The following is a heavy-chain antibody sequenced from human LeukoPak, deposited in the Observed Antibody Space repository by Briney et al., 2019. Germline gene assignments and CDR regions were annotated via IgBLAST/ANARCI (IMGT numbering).Heavy chain of an antibody. V-gene: IGHV3-33*01. D-gene: IGHD5-12*01. Sequence: GGSLRLSCAASGFTFSSYGMHWVRQAPGKGLEWVAVIWYDGSNKYYADSVKGGFTISRDNSKNTLYLQMNSLRAEDTAVYYCARAHSGYDGSGAFDIWGQGTMVTVSS. CDR1: GFTFSSYG. CDR3: ARAHSGYDGSGAFDI. J-gene: IGHJ3*02. CDR2: IWYDGSNK.